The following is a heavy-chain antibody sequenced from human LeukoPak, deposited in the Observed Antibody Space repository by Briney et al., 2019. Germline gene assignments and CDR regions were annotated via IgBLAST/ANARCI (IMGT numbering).Heavy chain of an antibody. D-gene: IGHD4-17*01. J-gene: IGHJ4*02. V-gene: IGHV1-18*01. CDR2: ISAYNGNT. Sequence: APVKVSCKASGYTFTSYGTSWVRQAPGQGLEWMGWISAYNGNTNYAQKLQGRVTMTTDTSTSTAYMELRSLRSDDTAVYYCARDDYGDYPYYFDYWGQGTLVTVSS. CDR3: ARDDYGDYPYYFDY. CDR1: GYTFTSYG.